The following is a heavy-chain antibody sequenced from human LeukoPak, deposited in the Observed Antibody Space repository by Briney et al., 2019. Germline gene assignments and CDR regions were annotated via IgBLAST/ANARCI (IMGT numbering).Heavy chain of an antibody. CDR3: AKDICPYYYDSMDV. CDR1: GFTFDNYA. Sequence: GGSLRLSCAASGFTFDNYAMHWVRQAPGEGLWWVSGISWNSGSRGYADSVKRRFTISRDNAKNSLYLQMNSLRAEDTALYYCAKDICPYYYDSMDVWGQGTTVTVSS. D-gene: IGHD3-22*01. V-gene: IGHV3-9*01. CDR2: ISWNSGSR. J-gene: IGHJ6*02.